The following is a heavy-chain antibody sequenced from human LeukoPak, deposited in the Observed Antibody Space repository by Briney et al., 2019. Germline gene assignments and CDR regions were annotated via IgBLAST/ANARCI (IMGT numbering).Heavy chain of an antibody. CDR1: GFTFSTHS. CDR3: ARRVEGRGSYHNYAMDV. Sequence: GGSLRLSCAASGFTFSTHSMHWVRQAPGKGLEWVAIISYDGGIKYYADSVKGRFTIARDNSKNTLYLQMNSLRIEDTAVYYCARRVEGRGSYHNYAMDVWGQGATVTVSS. V-gene: IGHV3-30-3*01. CDR2: ISYDGGIK. J-gene: IGHJ6*02. D-gene: IGHD3-10*01.